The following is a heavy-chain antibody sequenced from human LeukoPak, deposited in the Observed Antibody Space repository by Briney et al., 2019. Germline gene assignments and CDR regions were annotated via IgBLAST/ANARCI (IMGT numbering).Heavy chain of an antibody. CDR2: TYYRSKWYN. D-gene: IGHD2-15*01. V-gene: IGHV6-1*01. CDR3: AHASGYFDY. Sequence: SQTLSLTCAISGDSVSSKSVAWNWIRQSPSRGLEWLGRTYYRSKWYNEYAVSVKSRITINPDTSKNQFSLQLNSVTPEDTAVYYCAHASGYFDYWGPGTLVTVSP. CDR1: GDSVSSKSVA. J-gene: IGHJ4*02.